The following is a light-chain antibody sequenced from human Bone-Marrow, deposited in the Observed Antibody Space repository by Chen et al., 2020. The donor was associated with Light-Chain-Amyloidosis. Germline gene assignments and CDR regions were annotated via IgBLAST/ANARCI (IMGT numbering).Light chain of an antibody. J-gene: IGLJ1*01. CDR2: EVN. Sequence: QSALTQPASVSGSPGQSITVHCAGTSSDVGVYNLVSWYQQHPGKAPKLMIYEVNKRPSGVSTRFSGSKSGNTASLTISGLQAEDEADYYCCSYQGCCNPYVFGTGTKVTVL. V-gene: IGLV2-23*02. CDR1: SSDVGVYNL. CDR3: CSYQGCCNPYV.